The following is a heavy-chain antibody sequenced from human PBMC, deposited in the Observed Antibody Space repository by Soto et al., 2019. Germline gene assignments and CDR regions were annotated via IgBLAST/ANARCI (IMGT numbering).Heavy chain of an antibody. CDR2: IIPILGIA. CDR1: GGTFSSYT. J-gene: IGHJ6*02. Sequence: QVQLVQSGAEVKKPGSSVKVSCKASGGTFSSYTISWVRQAPGQGLEWMGRIIPILGIANYAQKFQGRVTMTPDKSTSTAYMELSSLRSEDTAVYYCARATVTTYYYYYGMDVWGQGTTVTVSS. CDR3: ARATVTTYYYYYGMDV. V-gene: IGHV1-69*02. D-gene: IGHD4-17*01.